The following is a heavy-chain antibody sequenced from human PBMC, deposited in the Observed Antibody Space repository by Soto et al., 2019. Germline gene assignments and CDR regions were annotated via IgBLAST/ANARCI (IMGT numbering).Heavy chain of an antibody. Sequence: KVSCKASGGTFSNYAITWVRQAPGQGLEWMRRIIPILGIANYAQKFQGRVTITADKSTSTAYMELSSLRSEDTAVYYCAREEYYYGSGAFFDYWGQGTLVTVSS. CDR3: AREEYYYGSGAFFDY. J-gene: IGHJ4*02. D-gene: IGHD3-10*01. CDR1: GGTFSNYA. CDR2: IIPILGIA. V-gene: IGHV1-69*04.